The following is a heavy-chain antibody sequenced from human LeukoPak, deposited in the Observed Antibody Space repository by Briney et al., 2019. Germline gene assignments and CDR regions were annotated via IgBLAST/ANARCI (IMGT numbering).Heavy chain of an antibody. V-gene: IGHV4-59*01. CDR3: ARCEDGYADY. Sequence: SETLSLTCTVSGGSISSYYWSWIRQSPGKGLEWIGYIYYSGSTNYNPSLKSRVTISVDTSKNQFSLKLSSVTAADTAVYYCARCEDGYADYWGQGTLVTVSS. CDR1: GGSISSYY. D-gene: IGHD5-24*01. J-gene: IGHJ4*02. CDR2: IYYSGST.